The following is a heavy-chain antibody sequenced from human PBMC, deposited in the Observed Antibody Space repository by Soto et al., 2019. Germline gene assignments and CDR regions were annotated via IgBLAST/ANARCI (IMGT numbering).Heavy chain of an antibody. J-gene: IGHJ3*02. Sequence: GGSLRLSCAASGFTFSSYGMHWVRQASGKGLEWVAVIWYDGSNKYYADSVKGRFTISRDNSKNTLYLQMNSLRAEDTAVYYYARDLGSIVVVVAANDAFDIWGQGTMVTVSS. CDR1: GFTFSSYG. CDR2: IWYDGSNK. CDR3: ARDLGSIVVVVAANDAFDI. V-gene: IGHV3-33*01. D-gene: IGHD2-15*01.